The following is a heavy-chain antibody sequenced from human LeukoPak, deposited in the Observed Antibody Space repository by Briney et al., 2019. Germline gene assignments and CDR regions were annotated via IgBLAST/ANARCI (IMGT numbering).Heavy chain of an antibody. V-gene: IGHV3-23*01. CDR2: ISADGDST. Sequence: GGSLRLSCAASGFTFGTYAMNWVRHAPGKGLEWVSAISADGDSTYYADSVKGRFTISRDNSKNTLYLQMNSLRPGDTAVYYCAKRRYCTSTSCHDFDYWGQGTLVTVSS. D-gene: IGHD2-2*01. J-gene: IGHJ4*02. CDR3: AKRRYCTSTSCHDFDY. CDR1: GFTFGTYA.